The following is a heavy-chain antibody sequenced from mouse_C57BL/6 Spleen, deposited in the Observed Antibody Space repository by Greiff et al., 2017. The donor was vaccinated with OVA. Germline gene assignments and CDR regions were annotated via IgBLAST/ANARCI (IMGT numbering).Heavy chain of an antibody. J-gene: IGHJ4*01. CDR2: IWSGGST. CDR3: ARRDGAPYYAMDY. Sequence: QVQLKESGPGLVQPSQSLSITCTVSGFSLTSYGVHWVRQSPGKGLEWLGVIWSGGSTDYNAAFISRLSISKDNSKSQVFFKMNSLQADDTAIYYCARRDGAPYYAMDYWGQGTSVTVSS. CDR1: GFSLTSYG. V-gene: IGHV2-2*01.